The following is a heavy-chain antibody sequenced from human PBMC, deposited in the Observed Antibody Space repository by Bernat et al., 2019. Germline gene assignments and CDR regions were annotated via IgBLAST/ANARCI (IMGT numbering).Heavy chain of an antibody. CDR1: GGSMRSYY. CDR3: ASNSGEEGGH. CDR2: IYYSGST. V-gene: IGHV4-59*01. J-gene: IGHJ4*02. Sequence: QVQLQESGPGLVRPSETLSLTCTVSGGSMRSYYWSWIRQAPGKGLEWIGYIYYSGSTNYNPSLKSRVTISVDTSKNQFYLKLSSVTAADTAVYYCASNSGEEGGHWGQGTLVTVSS. D-gene: IGHD1-26*01.